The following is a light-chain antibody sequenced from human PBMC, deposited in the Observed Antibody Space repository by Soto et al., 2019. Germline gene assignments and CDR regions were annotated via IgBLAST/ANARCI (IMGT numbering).Light chain of an antibody. CDR3: QQRSNWPPT. CDR1: QSVSSSY. V-gene: IGKV3D-20*02. J-gene: IGKJ1*01. Sequence: IVVTKSPGPLPFCEGERATLYCRASQSVSSSYLAWYQQKPGQAPRLLIYDASTRATGIPARFSGSGSGTDFTLTITSLEPEDFAVYYCQQRSNWPPTFGQGTKVDNK. CDR2: DAS.